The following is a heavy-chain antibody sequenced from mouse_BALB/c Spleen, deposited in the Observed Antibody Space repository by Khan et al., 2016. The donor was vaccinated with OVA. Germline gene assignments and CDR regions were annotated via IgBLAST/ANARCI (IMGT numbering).Heavy chain of an antibody. Sequence: QVQLKQSGPGLVAPSQSLSITCTVSGFSLTDYGINWIHQPPGKGLEWLGMIWGDGSTDYNSALKSRLSISKDNSKSQVFLKMNSLQTDDTARYXCARELRLEGFAYWGQGTLVTVSA. V-gene: IGHV2-6-7*01. CDR2: IWGDGST. CDR3: ARELRLEGFAY. J-gene: IGHJ3*01. CDR1: GFSLTDYG. D-gene: IGHD1-2*01.